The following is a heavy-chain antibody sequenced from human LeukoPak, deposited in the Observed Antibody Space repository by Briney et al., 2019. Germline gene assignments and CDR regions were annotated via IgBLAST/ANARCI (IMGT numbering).Heavy chain of an antibody. CDR1: GFTFSNYA. J-gene: IGHJ3*01. Sequence: GGSLRLSCAASGFTFSNYAMSWVRQTPGMGLEWVSGISDGGGSTYNADSVDGRFTISRDNSKTTLSLEMDSLRADDTAVYYCAKYISDSVDDALDLWGPGTMVIVS. CDR2: ISDGGGST. V-gene: IGHV3-23*01. D-gene: IGHD4-11*01. CDR3: AKYISDSVDDALDL.